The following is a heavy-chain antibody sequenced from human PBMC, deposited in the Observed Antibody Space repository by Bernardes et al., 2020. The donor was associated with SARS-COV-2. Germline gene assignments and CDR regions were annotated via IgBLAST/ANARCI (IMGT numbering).Heavy chain of an antibody. CDR2: IYYSGST. J-gene: IGHJ3*02. CDR1: GGSISFYY. Sequence: ETLSLTCTVSGGSISFYYWSWIRQPPGKGLEWIGYIYYSGSTNYNPSLKSRVTISVDTSKNQFSLKLSSVTAADTAVYYCARVGYDSSGHDAFDIWGQGTMVTVSS. V-gene: IGHV4-59*01. CDR3: ARVGYDSSGHDAFDI. D-gene: IGHD3-22*01.